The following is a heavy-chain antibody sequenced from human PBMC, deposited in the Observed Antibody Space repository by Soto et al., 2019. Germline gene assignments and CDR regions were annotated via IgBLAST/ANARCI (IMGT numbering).Heavy chain of an antibody. D-gene: IGHD3-16*02. CDR3: IFFQAEDGIRVTVPVSAFLLKRSSDL. Sequence: KGLKWVGRIKSKTDGGTTDYAAPVKGRFTISTDDSKNTLYLQINSLKTEDTAVYYCIFFQAEDGIRVTVPVSAFLLKRSSDL. J-gene: IGHJ2*01. V-gene: IGHV3-15*01. CDR2: IKSKTDGGTT.